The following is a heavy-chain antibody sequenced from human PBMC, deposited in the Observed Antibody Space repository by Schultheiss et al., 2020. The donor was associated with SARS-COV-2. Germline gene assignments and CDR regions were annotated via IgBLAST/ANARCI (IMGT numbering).Heavy chain of an antibody. V-gene: IGHV4-34*01. Sequence: SETLSLTCAVYGGSFSGYYWGWIRQPPGKGLEWIGEINHSGSTNYNPSLKSRVTISVDTSKNQFSLKLSSVTAADTAVYYCATEGRGIGYSSYFDYWGQGTLVTVSS. CDR3: ATEGRGIGYSSYFDY. CDR1: GGSFSGYY. D-gene: IGHD6-13*01. CDR2: INHSGST. J-gene: IGHJ4*02.